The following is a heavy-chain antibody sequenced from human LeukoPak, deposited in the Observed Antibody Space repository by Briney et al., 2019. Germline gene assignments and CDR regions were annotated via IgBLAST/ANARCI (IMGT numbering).Heavy chain of an antibody. CDR1: GFTFSSYG. CDR3: AKRAHYDILTGQDVGTFDI. J-gene: IGHJ3*02. V-gene: IGHV3-30*02. CDR2: IRYDGTNK. Sequence: GGSLRLSCAASGFTFSSYGMHWVRQAPGKGLEWVAFIRYDGTNKYYADSVKGRFTISRDNSKNTLYLQMNSLRPEDTAVYYCAKRAHYDILTGQDVGTFDIWGQGTMVTVSS. D-gene: IGHD3-9*01.